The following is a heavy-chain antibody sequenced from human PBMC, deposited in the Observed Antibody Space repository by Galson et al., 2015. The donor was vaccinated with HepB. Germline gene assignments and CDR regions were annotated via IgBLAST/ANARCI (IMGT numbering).Heavy chain of an antibody. D-gene: IGHD2-21*02. Sequence: SLRLSCAASGFTFSSYWMLWVRQAPGKGLVWVARINSDESSTTYADSVRGRFTISRDNAKNTLYLQMNSLRAEDTAVYYCARNGLPGGFDYWGQGTLVTVSS. CDR3: ARNGLPGGFDY. CDR1: GFTFSSYW. J-gene: IGHJ4*02. V-gene: IGHV3-74*01. CDR2: INSDESST.